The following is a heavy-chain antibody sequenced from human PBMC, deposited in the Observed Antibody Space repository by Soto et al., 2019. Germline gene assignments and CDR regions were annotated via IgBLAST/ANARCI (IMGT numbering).Heavy chain of an antibody. Sequence: QVQLVQSGVEVKKPGASVKVSCKASGYTFNIYGISWVRQAPGQGLEWLGWISAYNGQTKDAQKFQGRVFMTTDTTTTTAYMELRSLRSDDTAVYYCARAHGNTGGMDVWGQGTTVTVSS. J-gene: IGHJ6*02. D-gene: IGHD2-15*01. CDR3: ARAHGNTGGMDV. CDR1: GYTFNIYG. CDR2: ISAYNGQT. V-gene: IGHV1-18*01.